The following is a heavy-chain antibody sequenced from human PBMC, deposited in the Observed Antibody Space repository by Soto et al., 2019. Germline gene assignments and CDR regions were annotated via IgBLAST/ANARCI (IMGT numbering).Heavy chain of an antibody. CDR2: IWYDGSNK. Sequence: GGSLRLSCAASGFTFSSYGMHWVRQAPGKGLEWVAVIWYDGSNKYYADSVKGRFTISRDNSKNTLYLQMNSLRVEDTAVYYCARIFNPRICSSTSCQTGFYYYYYYMDVWGKGTTVTVSS. D-gene: IGHD2-2*01. V-gene: IGHV3-33*01. J-gene: IGHJ6*03. CDR1: GFTFSSYG. CDR3: ARIFNPRICSSTSCQTGFYYYYYYMDV.